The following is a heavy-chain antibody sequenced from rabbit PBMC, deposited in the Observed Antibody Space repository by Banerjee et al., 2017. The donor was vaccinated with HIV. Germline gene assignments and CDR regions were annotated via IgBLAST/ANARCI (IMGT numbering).Heavy chain of an antibody. Sequence: FSNKYVMCWVRQAPGKGLEWIACINTSSGSTVYATWAKGRFTISRTSSTTVPLQMTSLTAADTATYFCARDLAGAIGWNFNLWGPGTLVTVS. V-gene: IGHV1S40*01. CDR1: FSNKYV. D-gene: IGHD4-1*01. CDR3: ARDLAGAIGWNFNL. J-gene: IGHJ4*01. CDR2: INTSSGST.